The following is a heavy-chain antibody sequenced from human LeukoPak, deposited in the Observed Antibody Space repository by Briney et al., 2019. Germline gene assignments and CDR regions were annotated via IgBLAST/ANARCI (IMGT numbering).Heavy chain of an antibody. D-gene: IGHD1-26*01. CDR3: ARELGPVGYFDY. Sequence: SETLSLTCAVSGYSISSGYYWGWIRQPPGKGLEWIGSIYHSGSTYYNPSLKSRVTISVDTSKNQFSLKLSSVTAADTAVYYCARELGPVGYFDYWGQGTLVTVSS. CDR1: GYSISSGYY. J-gene: IGHJ4*02. CDR2: IYHSGST. V-gene: IGHV4-38-2*02.